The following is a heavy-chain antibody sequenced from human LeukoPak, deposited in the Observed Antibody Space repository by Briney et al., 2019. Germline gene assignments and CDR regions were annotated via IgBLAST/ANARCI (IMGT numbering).Heavy chain of an antibody. CDR2: IYYSGTT. CDR1: GGSISSGDYY. V-gene: IGHV4-30-4*01. D-gene: IGHD3-10*01. CDR3: ARGEGSSYYYGSGSSYNWFDP. J-gene: IGHJ5*02. Sequence: SETLSLSCTVSGGSISSGDYYWSWIRHPPGQGLEWIGYIYYSGTTYYNPSLKSRVTISVDTSKNQFSLKLSYVTAADTVVYYCARGEGSSYYYGSGSSYNWFDPWGQGTLVTVSS.